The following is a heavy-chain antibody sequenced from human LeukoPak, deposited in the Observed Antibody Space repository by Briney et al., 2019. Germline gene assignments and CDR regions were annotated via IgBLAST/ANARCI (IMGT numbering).Heavy chain of an antibody. CDR1: GYTFTSYG. CDR2: ISAYNGNT. J-gene: IGHJ6*03. CDR3: VRVPIVTGCGGDCYYYMDV. Sequence: GASVKVSCKASGYTFTSYGISWVRQAPGQGLEWRGWISAYNGNTNYAQKLQGRVTMTTDTSTSTAYMELRSLRSDDTAVYYCVRVPIVTGCGGDCYYYMDVWGKGTTVTVSS. V-gene: IGHV1-18*01. D-gene: IGHD2-21*01.